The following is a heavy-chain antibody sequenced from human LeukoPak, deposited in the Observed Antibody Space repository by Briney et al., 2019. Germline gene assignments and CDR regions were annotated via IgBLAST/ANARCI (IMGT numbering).Heavy chain of an antibody. D-gene: IGHD3-10*01. J-gene: IGHJ1*01. Sequence: ASVKVCCKTFGYTFNNYGITWVRQAPGQGLEWMAWISAYDGSTDFAHKFHGRVTVTTDTSTSTAYMELRSLRSDDTAVYFCARTGSSGSYYFLHWGQGTLVTVSS. CDR3: ARTGSSGSYYFLH. CDR1: GYTFNNYG. CDR2: ISAYDGST. V-gene: IGHV1-18*01.